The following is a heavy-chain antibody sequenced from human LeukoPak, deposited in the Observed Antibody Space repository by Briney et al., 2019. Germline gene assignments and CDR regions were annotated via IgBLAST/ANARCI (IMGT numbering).Heavy chain of an antibody. D-gene: IGHD3-22*01. CDR3: ARDPPYYDSSGYYYDY. Sequence: GGSLRLSCAASGFTFSTYSMSWVRQAPGKGLEWVSSISGRSIYIYYADSVKGRFTISRDNAKNSLYLQMNSLRAEDTAVYYCARDPPYYDSSGYYYDYWGQGTLVTVSS. J-gene: IGHJ4*02. CDR1: GFTFSTYS. CDR2: ISGRSIYI. V-gene: IGHV3-21*01.